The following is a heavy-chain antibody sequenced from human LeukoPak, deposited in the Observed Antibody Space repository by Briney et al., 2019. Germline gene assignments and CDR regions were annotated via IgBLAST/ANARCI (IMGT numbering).Heavy chain of an antibody. J-gene: IGHJ4*02. CDR1: GFTVSSNY. V-gene: IGHV3-23*01. CDR3: AKSPQRSCRGAICYPFDS. CDR2: TTGSSGDT. Sequence: PGGSLRLSCAASGFTVSSNYMTWVRQAPGKGLEWVAATTGSSGDTYHADAVKGRSAISRDNSKNTLYLQMNSLRVENTALYYWAKSPQRSCRGAICYPFDSWGQGTLVTVSS. D-gene: IGHD2-15*01.